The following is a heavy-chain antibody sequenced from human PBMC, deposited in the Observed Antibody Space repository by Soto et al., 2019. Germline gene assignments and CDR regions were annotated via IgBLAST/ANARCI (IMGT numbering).Heavy chain of an antibody. J-gene: IGHJ4*02. CDR3: VGGSWFD. Sequence: EVQLVESGGDMVQPGRSLKLSCVGSGYSFEDYSMHWVRQAPGKGLELVSGISWNGNFTGYADSVKGRFTISRDNAKNSLFLQMRSLSLEDTALYYCVGGSWFDWGQGTLVTVSS. V-gene: IGHV3-9*01. CDR1: GYSFEDYS. CDR2: ISWNGNFT. D-gene: IGHD2-15*01.